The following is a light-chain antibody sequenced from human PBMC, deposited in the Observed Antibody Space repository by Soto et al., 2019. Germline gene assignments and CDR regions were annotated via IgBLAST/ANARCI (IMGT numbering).Light chain of an antibody. CDR3: QSYDSSNRV. CDR1: SGSIASNY. J-gene: IGLJ3*02. V-gene: IGLV6-57*01. CDR2: EDN. Sequence: NFMLTQPHSVSESPGKTVTISCTRSSGSIASNYVQWYQQRPGSSPTTVIYEDNQRPSGVPDRFSGSIDSSSNSASLTISXXXXXXXXDYYCQSYDSSNRVFGGGTKLTVL.